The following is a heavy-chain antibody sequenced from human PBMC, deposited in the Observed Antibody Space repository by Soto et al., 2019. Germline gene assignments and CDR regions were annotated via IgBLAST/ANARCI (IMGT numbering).Heavy chain of an antibody. CDR1: GFTFSNAW. J-gene: IGHJ6*02. V-gene: IGHV3-15*01. Sequence: SLRLSCAASGFTFSNAWMSWVRQAPGKGLEWVGRIKSKTDGGTTDYAAPVKGRFTISRDDSKNTLYLQMNSLKTEDTAVYYCTTGRAYCSSTSCYTTYYGMDVWGQGTTVTVSS. D-gene: IGHD2-2*01. CDR2: IKSKTDGGTT. CDR3: TTGRAYCSSTSCYTTYYGMDV.